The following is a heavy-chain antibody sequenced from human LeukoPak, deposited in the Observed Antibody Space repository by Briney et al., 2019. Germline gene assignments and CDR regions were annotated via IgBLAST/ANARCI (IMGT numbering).Heavy chain of an antibody. D-gene: IGHD4-23*01. V-gene: IGHV3-30*02. Sequence: GGSLRLSCAASGFTFSGYGMHWVRQAPGKGLEWVAFIHYDGSNKYYADSVKGRFTISRDNSKNTLYLQTNSLGAEDTAVYYCAKDHGGSFDYWGQGTLVTVSS. CDR2: IHYDGSNK. J-gene: IGHJ4*02. CDR1: GFTFSGYG. CDR3: AKDHGGSFDY.